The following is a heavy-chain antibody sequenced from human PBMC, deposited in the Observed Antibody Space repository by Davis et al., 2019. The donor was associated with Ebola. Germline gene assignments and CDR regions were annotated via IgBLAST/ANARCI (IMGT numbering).Heavy chain of an antibody. Sequence: PGGSLRLSCAASGFTFTTFAMNWVRQAPGKGLEWVSSITGSGGGTHYGDSVKGRFTVSRDNSKKTVFLQMNSLKAEDTAVYYCTTDLQGIAGTGADFWGQGTLVTVSS. V-gene: IGHV3-23*01. CDR2: ITGSGGGT. CDR1: GFTFTTFA. CDR3: TTDLQGIAGTGADF. J-gene: IGHJ4*02. D-gene: IGHD6-13*01.